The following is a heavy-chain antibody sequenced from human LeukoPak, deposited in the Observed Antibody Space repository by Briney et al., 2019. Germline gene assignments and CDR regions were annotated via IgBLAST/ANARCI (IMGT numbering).Heavy chain of an antibody. J-gene: IGHJ4*02. D-gene: IGHD3-3*01. CDR2: INPSGGST. Sequence: AAVKVSCKASGYTCTSYYMHWVRQAPRQGLEWMGIINPSGGSTSYAQKFQGRVTMTRDTSTSTVYMELSSLRSEDTAVYYCARVETSGYFWGGTPPLNWGQGTLVTVSS. CDR1: GYTCTSYY. CDR3: ARVETSGYFWGGTPPLN. V-gene: IGHV1-46*01.